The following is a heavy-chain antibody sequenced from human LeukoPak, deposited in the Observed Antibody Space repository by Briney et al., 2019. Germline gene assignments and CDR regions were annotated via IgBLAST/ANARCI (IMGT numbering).Heavy chain of an antibody. Sequence: SETLSLTCTVSGGSISSYYWSWIRQPAGKGLEWIGRTYSSGSTNYNPSLKGRVTMSVDTSKNQFSLKLSSVTAADTAVYYCSGSWYYYFDYWGQGTLVTVSS. V-gene: IGHV4-4*07. CDR1: GGSISSYY. CDR2: TYSSGST. CDR3: SGSWYYYFDY. D-gene: IGHD6-13*01. J-gene: IGHJ4*02.